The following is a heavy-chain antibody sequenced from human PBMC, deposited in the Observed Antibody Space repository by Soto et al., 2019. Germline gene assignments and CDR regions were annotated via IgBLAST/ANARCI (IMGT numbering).Heavy chain of an antibody. Sequence: SETLSLTCTVSDGYINNHFWSWIRQPAGKGLEWIGHIYMSGTTTYNPSLKSRVTMSVDTPRNQFSLKVSSVTAADTAVYYCARINGGSPDFWGQGALVTVSS. J-gene: IGHJ4*02. V-gene: IGHV4-4*07. CDR1: DGYINNHF. CDR2: IYMSGTT. D-gene: IGHD2-15*01. CDR3: ARINGGSPDF.